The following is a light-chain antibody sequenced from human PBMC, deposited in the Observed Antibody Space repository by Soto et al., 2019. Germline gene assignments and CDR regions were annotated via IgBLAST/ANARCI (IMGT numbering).Light chain of an antibody. CDR2: EVS. CDR1: SSDVGGYNY. V-gene: IGLV2-8*01. Sequence: QSALTQPPSASGSPGQSVTISCTGTSSDVGGYNYVSWYQQHPGKAPKLMISEVSKRPSGVPDRFSGSKSGTTASLTVSGLKDEDEDDYYCSSFAGNNNLVFGGGTKLTVL. CDR3: SSFAGNNNLV. J-gene: IGLJ2*01.